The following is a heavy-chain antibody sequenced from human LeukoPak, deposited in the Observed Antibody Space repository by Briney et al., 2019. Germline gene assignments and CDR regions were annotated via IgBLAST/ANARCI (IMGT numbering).Heavy chain of an antibody. Sequence: PSETLSLTCSVSGGSMNSSPYWAWIRQSPGKGLEWIGEINHSGSTNYNPSLKSRVTISVDTSKNQFSLKLSSVTAADTAVYYCARVAGDYLSYFDYWGQGTLVTVSS. CDR2: INHSGST. D-gene: IGHD4-17*01. V-gene: IGHV4-34*01. J-gene: IGHJ4*02. CDR3: ARVAGDYLSYFDY. CDR1: GGSMNSSPY.